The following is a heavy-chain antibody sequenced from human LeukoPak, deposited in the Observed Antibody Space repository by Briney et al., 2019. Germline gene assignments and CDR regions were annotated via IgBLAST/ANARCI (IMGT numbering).Heavy chain of an antibody. CDR2: ISSSSSYI. Sequence: GGSLRLSCAASGFTFSSYSMNWVRQAPGKGLEWVSSISSSSSYIYYADSVKDRFTISRDNAKNSLYLQMNSLRAEDTAVSYCAREGYYDSSATRRGAFDIWGQGTMVTVSS. CDR3: AREGYYDSSATRRGAFDI. D-gene: IGHD3-22*01. V-gene: IGHV3-21*01. CDR1: GFTFSSYS. J-gene: IGHJ3*02.